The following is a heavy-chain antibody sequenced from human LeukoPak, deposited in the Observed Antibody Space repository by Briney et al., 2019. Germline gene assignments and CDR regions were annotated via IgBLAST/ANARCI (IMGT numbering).Heavy chain of an antibody. J-gene: IGHJ4*02. D-gene: IGHD6-13*01. CDR3: ARSLYSSSQPFDY. CDR2: IYYSGST. Sequence: SETLSLTCTVSGGSISSYYWSWLRQPPGKGLEWIGYIYYSGSTNYNPSLKSRVTISVDTSKNQFSLKLSSVTAADTAVYYCARSLYSSSQPFDYWGQGTLVTVSS. CDR1: GGSISSYY. V-gene: IGHV4-59*01.